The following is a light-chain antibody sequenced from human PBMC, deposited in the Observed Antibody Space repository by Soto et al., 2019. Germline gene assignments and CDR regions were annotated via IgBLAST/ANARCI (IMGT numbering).Light chain of an antibody. CDR3: CSYSSRSTFV. J-gene: IGLJ2*01. V-gene: IGLV2-23*02. Sequence: QSVLTQPASVSGSPGQSITISCTGTSSDVGNYDYVSWYQQYPGKAPKLMISEVTKRPSGVSIRFSGSKSGNTASLTISGLQPEDEADYYCCSYSSRSTFVFGGGTKLTVL. CDR1: SSDVGNYDY. CDR2: EVT.